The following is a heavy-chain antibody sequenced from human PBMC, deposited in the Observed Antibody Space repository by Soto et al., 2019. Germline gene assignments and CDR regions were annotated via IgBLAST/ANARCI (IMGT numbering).Heavy chain of an antibody. D-gene: IGHD6-19*01. J-gene: IGHJ4*02. V-gene: IGHV4-34*01. Sequence: SETLSLTCAVYGGSFSGYYWSWIRQPPGKGLEWIGEINHSGSTNYNPSLKSRVTISVDTSKNQFSLKLSSVTAADTAVYYCAGGPSGIAVAGTFDYWGQGTLVTVSS. CDR2: INHSGST. CDR3: AGGPSGIAVAGTFDY. CDR1: GGSFSGYY.